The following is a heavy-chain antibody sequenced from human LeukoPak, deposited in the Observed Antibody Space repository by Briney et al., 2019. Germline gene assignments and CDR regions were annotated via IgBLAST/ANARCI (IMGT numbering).Heavy chain of an antibody. D-gene: IGHD1-26*01. J-gene: IGHJ6*02. CDR2: IKSKTDGGTT. V-gene: IGHV3-15*01. CDR1: GFTFSNAW. CDR3: TTDESLIVGATLDYYYYGMDV. Sequence: GGSLRLSCAASGFTFSNAWMSWARQAPGKGLEWVGRIKSKTDGGTTDYAAPVKGRFTISRDDSKNTLYLQMNSLKTEDTAVYYCTTDESLIVGATLDYYYYGMDVWGQGTTVTVSS.